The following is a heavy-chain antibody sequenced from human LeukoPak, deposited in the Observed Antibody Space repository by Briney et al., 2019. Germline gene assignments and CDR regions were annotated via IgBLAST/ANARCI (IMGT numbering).Heavy chain of an antibody. J-gene: IGHJ4*02. Sequence: GGSLRLSCAVSGFTFSSYWMTWVRQAPGKGLQWVADINQDGREKYYMGSMKGRLNISRDNTENSVFLQLTSLRPEDTGIYFCAKGRDYGDYWGQGTLVAVSS. V-gene: IGHV3-7*01. CDR3: AKGRDYGDY. CDR1: GFTFSSYW. CDR2: INQDGREK.